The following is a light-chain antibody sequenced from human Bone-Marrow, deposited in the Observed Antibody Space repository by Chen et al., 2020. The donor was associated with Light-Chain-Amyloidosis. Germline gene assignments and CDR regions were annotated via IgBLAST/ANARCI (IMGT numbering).Light chain of an antibody. CDR2: EGS. CDR3: LSYAGSFTFV. Sequence: SALPQPPPVSGSPGQSNTISCPASSRDVATYKFVSWYQKHPGKAPKYIIYEGSKRPSGVSDRFSGSKSGKTASLTISGLQADDEADYYCLSYAGSFTFVFGTGTKVTVL. CDR1: SRDVATYKF. V-gene: IGLV2-23*01. J-gene: IGLJ1*01.